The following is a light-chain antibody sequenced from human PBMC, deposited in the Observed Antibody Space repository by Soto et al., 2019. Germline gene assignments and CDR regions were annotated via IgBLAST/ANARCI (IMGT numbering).Light chain of an antibody. CDR1: SSDVGGYNF. CDR3: SSYAGSKNFVV. V-gene: IGLV2-8*01. Sequence: QSALTQPPSASGSRGQSVTISCTGTSSDVGGYNFVSWYQQHPGKAPKLVISEVNKRPSGVPDRFFGSKSGNTASLTVSGLQAEDEADYYCSSYAGSKNFVVFGGGTKVTVL. CDR2: EVN. J-gene: IGLJ3*02.